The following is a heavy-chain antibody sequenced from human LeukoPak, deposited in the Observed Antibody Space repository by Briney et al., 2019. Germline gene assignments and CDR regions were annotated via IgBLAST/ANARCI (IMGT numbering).Heavy chain of an antibody. CDR1: GFTFSTYA. Sequence: GGSLRLSRAASGFTFSTYAMNWVRQAPGKGLEWVSSISSSSSYIYYADSVKGRFTISRDNAKNSLYLQMNSLRAEDTAVYYCARGVGYYDSSGYIDYWGQGTLVTVSS. V-gene: IGHV3-21*01. CDR3: ARGVGYYDSSGYIDY. CDR2: ISSSSSYI. J-gene: IGHJ4*02. D-gene: IGHD3-22*01.